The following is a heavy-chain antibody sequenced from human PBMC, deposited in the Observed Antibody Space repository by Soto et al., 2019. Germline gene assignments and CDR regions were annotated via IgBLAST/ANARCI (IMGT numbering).Heavy chain of an antibody. D-gene: IGHD2-8*02. CDR2: ISNSGGDT. V-gene: IGHV3-23*01. CDR3: EKRLAPSGSGWDY. CDR1: GFTFGTYA. J-gene: IGHJ4*02. Sequence: XVSLSLFCAASGFTFGTYAMIWVRQAPGKGLEWVSRISNSGGDTCYTDSVRGRFIVSRDNSKNTLYLQMNSLRAEDTAVYYCEKRLAPSGSGWDYWGQGTPVTVSS.